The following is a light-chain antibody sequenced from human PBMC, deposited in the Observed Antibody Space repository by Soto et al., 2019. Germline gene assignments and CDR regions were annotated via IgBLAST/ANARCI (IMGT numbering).Light chain of an antibody. CDR3: SSFTSSSTYV. CDR2: AVS. Sequence: QSALTQSASVSGSPGQSITICCTGTSSDVGGYNYVSWYQQHPGKAPKLLIYAVSNRPSGVSNRFSGSKSGSTASLTISGLPAEDEADYYCSSFTSSSTYVFGTGTKVT. V-gene: IGLV2-14*03. J-gene: IGLJ1*01. CDR1: SSDVGGYNY.